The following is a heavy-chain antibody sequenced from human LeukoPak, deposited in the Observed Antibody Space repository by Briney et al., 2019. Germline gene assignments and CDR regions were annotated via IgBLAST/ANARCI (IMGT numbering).Heavy chain of an antibody. V-gene: IGHV3-48*03. CDR3: ARDYASDY. CDR1: XXTFXRXX. J-gene: IGHJ4*02. Sequence: PGGSLRLSCAXSXXTFXRXXXXXXXXXXXXGXEWXSYIXRXGDTIYFXDXVKGRFTISRDNAKNSLYLQMSXLRAKDTAVYYCARDYASDYWGQGTLVTVSS. D-gene: IGHD3-10*01. CDR2: IXRXGDTI.